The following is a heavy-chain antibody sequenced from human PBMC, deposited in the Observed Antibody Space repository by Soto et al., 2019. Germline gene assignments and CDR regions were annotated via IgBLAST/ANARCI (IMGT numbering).Heavy chain of an antibody. CDR2: IYYSGST. J-gene: IGHJ6*03. CDR3: ARHNILTGFFVYYYMDV. Sequence: SETLSLTCTVSGGSISSYYWSWIRQPPGKGLEWIGYIYYSGSTNYNPSLKSRVTISVDKSKNQFSLKLSSVTAADTAVYYCARHNILTGFFVYYYMDVWGKGTTVTVSS. D-gene: IGHD3-9*01. V-gene: IGHV4-59*08. CDR1: GGSISSYY.